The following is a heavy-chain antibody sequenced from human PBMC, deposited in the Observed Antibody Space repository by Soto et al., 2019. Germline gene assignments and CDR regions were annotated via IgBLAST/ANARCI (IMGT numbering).Heavy chain of an antibody. Sequence: GSLRLSCAASGFTVSSNYMSWVRQAPGKGLEWVSVIYSGGSTYYADSVKGRFTISRDNSKNTLYLQMNSLRAEDTAVYYCARDREYGTPRGAFDIWGQGTMVTVSS. CDR1: GFTVSSNY. CDR3: ARDREYGTPRGAFDI. CDR2: IYSGGST. J-gene: IGHJ3*02. D-gene: IGHD2-8*01. V-gene: IGHV3-53*01.